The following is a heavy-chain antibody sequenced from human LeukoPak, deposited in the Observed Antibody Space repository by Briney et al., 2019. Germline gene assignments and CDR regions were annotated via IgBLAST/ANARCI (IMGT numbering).Heavy chain of an antibody. D-gene: IGHD3-9*01. CDR3: ARTLFGDILTGYHEHYYYYYYMDV. CDR2: IIPIFGTA. J-gene: IGHJ6*03. Sequence: GASVKVSCKASGGTFTSYAISWVRQAPGQGLEWMGGIIPIFGTANYAQKFQGRVTITSDESTSTAYMQLSSLRSEDTAVYYCARTLFGDILTGYHEHYYYYYYMDVWGKGTTVTISS. CDR1: GGTFTSYA. V-gene: IGHV1-69*13.